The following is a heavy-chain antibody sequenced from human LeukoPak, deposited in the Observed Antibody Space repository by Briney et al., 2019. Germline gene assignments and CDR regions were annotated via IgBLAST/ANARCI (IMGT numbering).Heavy chain of an antibody. CDR1: GFTFSSYW. J-gene: IGHJ4*02. Sequence: GGSLRLSCAASGFTFSSYWMSWVRQAPGKGLEWVANINQDGSEKYYVDSVKGRFTISRDNAKNSLHLQMNSLRAEDTAVYYRARPRWIQLIDYWGQGTLVTVSS. V-gene: IGHV3-7*01. CDR3: ARPRWIQLIDY. CDR2: INQDGSEK. D-gene: IGHD5-18*01.